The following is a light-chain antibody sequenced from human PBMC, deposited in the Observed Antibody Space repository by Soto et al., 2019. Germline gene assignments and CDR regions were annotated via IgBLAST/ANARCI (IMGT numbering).Light chain of an antibody. V-gene: IGKV3-15*01. CDR1: QSARSN. Sequence: ESVLTQSPGTLSLSPGERATLSCRASQSARSNLAWYQQKPGQAPRLLIYGASTRATGIPARFSGSGSGTQFTLTISSLQSEDFAVYYCQQYNNWPSITFGQGTRLEIK. J-gene: IGKJ5*01. CDR3: QQYNNWPSIT. CDR2: GAS.